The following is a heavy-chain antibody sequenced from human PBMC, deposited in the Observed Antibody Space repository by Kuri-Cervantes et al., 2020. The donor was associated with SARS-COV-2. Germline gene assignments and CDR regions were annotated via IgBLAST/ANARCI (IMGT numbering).Heavy chain of an antibody. CDR1: GGSLRGYY. D-gene: IGHD3-3*01. CDR2: TNHSGST. Sequence: SQTPSLTCAVSGGSLRGYYWCWIRQPPGTGMEWSGETNHSGSTNYNPSLKSRVTISVHTSKNQFSLKQSSVTAADTAVYYWARGMDFRGGYYTGGNGMDVWGRGTTVTVSS. CDR3: ARGMDFRGGYYTGGNGMDV. V-gene: IGHV4-34*01. J-gene: IGHJ6*02.